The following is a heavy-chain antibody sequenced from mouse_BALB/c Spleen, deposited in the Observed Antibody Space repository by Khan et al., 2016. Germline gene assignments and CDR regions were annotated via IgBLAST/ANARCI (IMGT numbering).Heavy chain of an antibody. D-gene: IGHD1-2*01. V-gene: IGHV4-1*02. CDR2: INPDSSTI. CDR1: GFDFSRYW. CDR3: ARLHYYGYMNY. Sequence: EVKLLESGGGLVQPGGSLKLSCAASGFDFSRYWMSWVRQTPGKGLEWIGEINPDSSTINYTPSLKDKFIISRDNAKNTLYLQMSKVRSEDTALYYCARLHYYGYMNYWGQGTTLTVSS. J-gene: IGHJ2*01.